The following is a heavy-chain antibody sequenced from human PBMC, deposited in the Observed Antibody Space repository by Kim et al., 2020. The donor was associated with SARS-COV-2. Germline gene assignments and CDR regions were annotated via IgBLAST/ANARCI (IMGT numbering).Heavy chain of an antibody. CDR3: ARDSSSGDYNWFDP. CDR2: IYTSGST. D-gene: IGHD6-6*01. J-gene: IGHJ5*02. V-gene: IGHV4-61*02. Sequence: SETLSLTCSVSSGSISSGSYYWSWIRQPAGKGLEWIGRIYTSGSTNSNPSLKNRVTISVDTSKNQFSLKLSSVTAADTAVYYCARDSSSGDYNWFDPWGQGTLGTVSS. CDR1: SGSISSGSYY.